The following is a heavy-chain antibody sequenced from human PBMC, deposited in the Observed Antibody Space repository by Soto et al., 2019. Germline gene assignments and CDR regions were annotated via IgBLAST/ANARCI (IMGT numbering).Heavy chain of an antibody. Sequence: QVQLVESGGGVVQPGRSLRLSCAASGFTFSSYAMHWVRQAPGKGLEWVAVISYDGSNKYYADSVKGRFTISRDNSKNTLYLQMNSLRAGDTAVYYCARDGGYDYNGGFDYWGQGTLVTVSS. CDR3: ARDGGYDYNGGFDY. CDR1: GFTFSSYA. D-gene: IGHD5-12*01. V-gene: IGHV3-30-3*01. CDR2: ISYDGSNK. J-gene: IGHJ4*02.